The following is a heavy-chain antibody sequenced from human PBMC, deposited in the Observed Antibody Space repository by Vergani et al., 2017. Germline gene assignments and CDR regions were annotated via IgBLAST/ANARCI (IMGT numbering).Heavy chain of an antibody. V-gene: IGHV4-38-2*02. CDR2: IHYSGDT. D-gene: IGHD3-10*01. CDR1: DSSILTISY. J-gene: IGHJ6*02. Sequence: QVQLQESGPGLVKPSETLTLICDVSDSSILTISYWLWFRRSPGKGMECIGCIHYSGDTNYNSSLKSRVSISIVSSSKFSLSLTSVTAADTAIYYFARDRGSWGFFRSSYFYGMDVWGQGTTVTVSS. CDR3: ARDRGSWGFFRSSYFYGMDV.